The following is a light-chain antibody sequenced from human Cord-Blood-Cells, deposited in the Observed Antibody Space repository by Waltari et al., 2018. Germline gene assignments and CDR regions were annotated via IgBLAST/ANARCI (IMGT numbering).Light chain of an antibody. CDR2: AAS. Sequence: DIQMTQSPSSLFSSVGDRVTITCRASQSISSYLNWYQKKPGKAPKLLIYAASSLQSGVPSSLSGRGSGTDFTLTISRLQPKDFATYYCQQSYSTPYSFGQGTKLEIK. V-gene: IGKV1-39*01. CDR3: QQSYSTPYS. CDR1: QSISSY. J-gene: IGKJ2*03.